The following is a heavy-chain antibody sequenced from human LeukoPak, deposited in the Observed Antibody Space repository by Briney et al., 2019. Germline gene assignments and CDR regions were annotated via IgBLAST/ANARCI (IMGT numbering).Heavy chain of an antibody. CDR2: ITADNFNT. CDR3: ARVRTPFGVVASPDALDV. J-gene: IGHJ3*01. V-gene: IGHV1-18*01. Sequence: ASVKVSCKASAYTFNSYPLTWVRQAPGVGFEWVGWITADNFNTNYAQKFQGGVTLTKETSTNTAYMEMRSLMSDDTAVYYCARVRTPFGVVASPDALDVWGQGTAVTVSS. D-gene: IGHD3-3*01. CDR1: AYTFNSYP.